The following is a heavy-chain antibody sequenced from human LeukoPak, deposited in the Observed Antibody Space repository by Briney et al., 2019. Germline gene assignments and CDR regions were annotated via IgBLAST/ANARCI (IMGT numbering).Heavy chain of an antibody. J-gene: IGHJ4*02. V-gene: IGHV4-39*01. CDR1: GGSISSSSYY. CDR3: ARGIAVAGTEDYFDY. Sequence: PSETLSLTCTVSGGSISSSSYYWGWIRQPPGKGLEWIGSIYYSGSTYYNPSLKSRVTISVDTSKNQFSLKLSSVTAADTAVYYCARGIAVAGTEDYFDYWGQGTLVTVSS. D-gene: IGHD6-19*01. CDR2: IYYSGST.